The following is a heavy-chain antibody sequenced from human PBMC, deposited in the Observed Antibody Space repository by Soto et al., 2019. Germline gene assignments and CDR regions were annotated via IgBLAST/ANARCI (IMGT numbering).Heavy chain of an antibody. CDR2: INSDGSST. Sequence: GGSLSLSCAASGFTFSSYWMHWVRQAPGKGLVWVSRINSDGSSTSYADSVKGRFTISRDNAKNTLYLQMNSLRAEDTAVYYCAQAVRVNWFDPWGQGTLVTVSS. CDR1: GFTFSSYW. CDR3: AQAVRVNWFDP. D-gene: IGHD6-19*01. J-gene: IGHJ5*02. V-gene: IGHV3-74*01.